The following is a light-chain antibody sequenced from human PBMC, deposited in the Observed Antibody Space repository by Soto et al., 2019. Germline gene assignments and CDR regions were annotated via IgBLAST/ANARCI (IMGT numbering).Light chain of an antibody. V-gene: IGKV1-5*03. J-gene: IGKJ1*01. CDR2: KAS. Sequence: DIQMTQSPSTLSGSVGDRVTITCWASQTISSWLAWYQQKPGQAPKLLIYKASTLKSGVPSRFSGSGSGTEFTLTISRLQPDDFATYYCQQYNGYRWTFGQGTKVDIK. CDR3: QQYNGYRWT. CDR1: QTISSW.